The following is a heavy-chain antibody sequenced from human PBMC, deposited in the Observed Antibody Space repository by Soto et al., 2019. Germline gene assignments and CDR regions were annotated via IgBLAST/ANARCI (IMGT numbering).Heavy chain of an antibody. J-gene: IGHJ4*02. CDR2: VSHDGTLY. D-gene: IGHD2-8*02. CDR1: GFIYSSCA. V-gene: IGHV3-30*18. CDR3: VKDRSDTWSFDY. Sequence: QVQLVESGGGVVQPGRSLRLSCSASGFIYSSCAMHWVRQVPGKGLEWLAVVSHDGTLYPYADSVKGRFTISRDNSRKLIYLQRTSLRPDDSAVYYCVKDRSDTWSFDYWGQGTLVTVSS.